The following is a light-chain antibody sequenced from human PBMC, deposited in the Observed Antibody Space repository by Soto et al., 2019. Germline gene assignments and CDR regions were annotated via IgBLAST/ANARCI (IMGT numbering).Light chain of an antibody. CDR3: QHYNSYSEA. J-gene: IGKJ1*01. V-gene: IGKV1-5*03. Sequence: DIEMTQSPSSLSGSVGDRVTITCRASQTISSWLPWYQQKPGKPPKLLVYKASTLTSGVPSRFSGSGSGTEFPLTISSLQPDDFATYYCQHYNSYSEAFGQGTKVDIK. CDR1: QTISSW. CDR2: KAS.